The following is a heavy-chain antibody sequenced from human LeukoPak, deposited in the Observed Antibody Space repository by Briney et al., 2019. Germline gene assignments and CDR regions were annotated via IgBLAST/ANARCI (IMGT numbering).Heavy chain of an antibody. CDR3: ARGVSYYYDSSGYY. J-gene: IGHJ4*02. D-gene: IGHD3-22*01. V-gene: IGHV1-8*01. Sequence: ASVKVSCKASGHTFTSYDIHWVRQATGQGLEWMGWMNPNSGNTGYAQKFQGRVTMTRNTSISTAYMELSSLRSEDTAVYYCARGVSYYYDSSGYYWGQGTLVTVSS. CDR1: GHTFTSYD. CDR2: MNPNSGNT.